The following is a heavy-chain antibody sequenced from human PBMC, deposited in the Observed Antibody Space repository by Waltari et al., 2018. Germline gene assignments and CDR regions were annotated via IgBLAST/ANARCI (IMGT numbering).Heavy chain of an antibody. CDR3: ARAGALYSSSSNAFDI. CDR1: GFTFSSYS. Sequence: EVQLVESGGGLVKPGGSLRLSCAASGFTFSSYSMNWVRQAPGKGLEWVSSISSSSIYLYYADSVKGRFTISIDNAKNSLYLQMNSLRAEYTAVYYCARAGALYSSSSNAFDIWGQGTMVTVSS. V-gene: IGHV3-21*01. D-gene: IGHD6-6*01. J-gene: IGHJ3*02. CDR2: ISSSSIYL.